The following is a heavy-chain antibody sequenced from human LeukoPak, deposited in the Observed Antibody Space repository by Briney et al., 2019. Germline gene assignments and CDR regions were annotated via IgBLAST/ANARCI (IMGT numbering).Heavy chain of an antibody. J-gene: IGHJ4*02. CDR1: GXSVSSSTYY. V-gene: IGHV4-39*01. CDR3: ARRPYSGTYHFDY. Sequence: PSETLSLTCTVSGXSVSSSTYYWGWIRQPPGRGLEWIGTIYYSGRTSYNPSLKSRVTISVDTSKNQFSLKLSSVTAADTAVYYCARRPYSGTYHFDYWGQGTLVTVSS. CDR2: IYYSGRT. D-gene: IGHD1-26*01.